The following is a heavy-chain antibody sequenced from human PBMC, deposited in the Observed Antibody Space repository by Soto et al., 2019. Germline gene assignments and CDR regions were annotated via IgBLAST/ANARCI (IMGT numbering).Heavy chain of an antibody. CDR3: AGRVGATNYGMDV. D-gene: IGHD1-26*01. Sequence: PGGSLRLSCAASGFTFDDYTMHWVRQAPGKGLEWVSLISWDGGSTYYADSVKGRFTISRDNSKNTLYLQMNNLRAEDTAVYYCAGRVGATNYGMDVWGQGTTVTVSS. V-gene: IGHV3-43*01. CDR2: ISWDGGST. CDR1: GFTFDDYT. J-gene: IGHJ6*02.